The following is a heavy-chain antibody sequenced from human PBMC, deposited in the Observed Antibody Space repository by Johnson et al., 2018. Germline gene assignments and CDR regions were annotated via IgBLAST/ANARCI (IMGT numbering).Heavy chain of an antibody. CDR3: AKAPGPYYYGMEV. CDR1: GLTFSSYA. J-gene: IGHJ6*02. D-gene: IGHD1-1*01. CDR2: ISGSGGST. V-gene: IGHV3-23*04. Sequence: VQLVQSGGGLVQXGGTLRLXCAASGLTFSSYAMSWVRQAPGKGLEWVSAISGSGGSTYDADSVKGRFTISRDNSKTTLYLQMKSLKAENTAVYYCAKAPGPYYYGMEVWGQGTTVTVSS.